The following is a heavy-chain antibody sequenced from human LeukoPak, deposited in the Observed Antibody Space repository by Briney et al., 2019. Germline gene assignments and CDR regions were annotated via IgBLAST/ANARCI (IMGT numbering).Heavy chain of an antibody. CDR3: ARGRPRTVVTAILGPYAFDI. CDR1: GFTFSSYD. J-gene: IGHJ3*02. V-gene: IGHV3-13*05. CDR2: IGTAGDP. Sequence: PGGSLRLSCAASGFTFSSYDMHWVRQATGKGLEWVSAIGTAGDPYYPGSVKGRFTISRENAKNSLYLQMNSLRAGDTAVYCCARGRPRTVVTAILGPYAFDIWGQGTMVTVSS. D-gene: IGHD2-21*02.